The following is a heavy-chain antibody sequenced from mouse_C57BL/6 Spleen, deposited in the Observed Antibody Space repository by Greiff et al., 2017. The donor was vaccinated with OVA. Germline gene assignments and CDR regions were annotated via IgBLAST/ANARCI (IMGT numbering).Heavy chain of an antibody. CDR2: IYPGSGNT. J-gene: IGHJ2*01. Sequence: QVQLQQSGAELVRPGASVKLSCKASGYTFTDYYINWVKQRPGQGLEWIARIYPGSGNTYYNEKFKGKATLTAEKSSSTAYMQLSSLTSEDSAVYFCARDGYDVYFDYWGQGTTLTVSS. D-gene: IGHD2-2*01. CDR1: GYTFTDYY. CDR3: ARDGYDVYFDY. V-gene: IGHV1-76*01.